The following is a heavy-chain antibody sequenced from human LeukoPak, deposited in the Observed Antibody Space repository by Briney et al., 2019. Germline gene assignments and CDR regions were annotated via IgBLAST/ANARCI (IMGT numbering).Heavy chain of an antibody. CDR3: ARPALPRYSSSWYCFDY. CDR1: GFTFSSYG. V-gene: IGHV3-30*03. Sequence: GGSLRLSCAASGFTFSSYGMHWVRQAPGKGLEWVAVISYDGSNKYYADSVKGRFTISRDNSKNTLYLQMNSLRAEDTAVYYCARPALPRYSSSWYCFDYWGQGTLVTVSS. J-gene: IGHJ4*02. D-gene: IGHD6-13*01. CDR2: ISYDGSNK.